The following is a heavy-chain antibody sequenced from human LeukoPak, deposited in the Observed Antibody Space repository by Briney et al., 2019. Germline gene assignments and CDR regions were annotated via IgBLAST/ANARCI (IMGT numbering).Heavy chain of an antibody. Sequence: GGSLRLSCAASGFTFSSYGMHWVRQAPGKGLEWVAVISYDGSNKYYADSVKGRFTISRDNSKNTLYLQMNSLRAEDTAVYYCARADYAGDAFDIWGQGTMVTVSS. D-gene: IGHD4-17*01. CDR3: ARADYAGDAFDI. V-gene: IGHV3-30*03. CDR2: ISYDGSNK. CDR1: GFTFSSYG. J-gene: IGHJ3*02.